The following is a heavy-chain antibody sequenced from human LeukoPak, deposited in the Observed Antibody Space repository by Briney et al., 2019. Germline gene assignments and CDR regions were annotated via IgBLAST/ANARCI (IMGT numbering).Heavy chain of an antibody. Sequence: ASVKVSCKTSGYTFTSYGISWVRQAPGQGLEWMGWISAYNGNTNSAQKLQGRVTMTTDTSTSTAYMELRSLRSDDTAVYYCAXXXPXDYGDPVFDYWGQGTLVTVSS. D-gene: IGHD4-17*01. J-gene: IGHJ4*02. CDR2: ISAYNGNT. CDR1: GYTFTSYG. V-gene: IGHV1-18*01. CDR3: AXXXPXDYGDPVFDY.